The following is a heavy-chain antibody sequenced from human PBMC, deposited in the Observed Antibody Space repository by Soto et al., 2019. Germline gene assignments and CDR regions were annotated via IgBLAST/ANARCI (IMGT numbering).Heavy chain of an antibody. CDR2: ISYDGSNK. CDR3: AKEYGGYCSGGSCYSGPFDY. J-gene: IGHJ4*02. D-gene: IGHD2-15*01. V-gene: IGHV3-30*18. Sequence: QVQLVESGGGVVQPGRSLRLSCAASGFTFSSYGMHWVRQAPGKGLEWVAVISYDGSNKYYADSVKGRFTISRDNSKNTLYLQMNSLRAEDTAVYYCAKEYGGYCSGGSCYSGPFDYSGQGTLVTVSS. CDR1: GFTFSSYG.